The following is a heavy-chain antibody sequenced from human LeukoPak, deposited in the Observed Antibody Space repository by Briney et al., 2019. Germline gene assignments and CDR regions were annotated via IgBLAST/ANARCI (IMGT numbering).Heavy chain of an antibody. CDR3: ARHHSPGFLEWLLPSDY. D-gene: IGHD3-3*01. V-gene: IGHV5-51*01. Sequence: PGESLKISCKGSGYSFTSYWIGVVRQMPGKGLEWMGIIYPGDSDTRYSPSFQGQVTISADKSISTAYLQWSSLKASDTAMYYCARHHSPGFLEWLLPSDYWGQGTLVTVSS. J-gene: IGHJ4*02. CDR2: IYPGDSDT. CDR1: GYSFTSYW.